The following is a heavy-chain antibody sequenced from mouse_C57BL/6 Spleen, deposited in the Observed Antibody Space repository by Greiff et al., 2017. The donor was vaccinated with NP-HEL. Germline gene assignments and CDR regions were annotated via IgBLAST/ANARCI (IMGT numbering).Heavy chain of an antibody. V-gene: IGHV1-82*01. D-gene: IGHD2-3*01. CDR1: GYAFSSSW. Sequence: VQLQQSGPELVKPGASVKISCKASGYAFSSSWMNWVKQRPGKGLEWIGRIYPGDGETNYIGKFKGKATLTADKSSSTAYMQLSSLTSEDSAVYFCAPDGYYRCFDVWGTRTTVTVTS. J-gene: IGHJ1*03. CDR3: APDGYYRCFDV. CDR2: IYPGDGET.